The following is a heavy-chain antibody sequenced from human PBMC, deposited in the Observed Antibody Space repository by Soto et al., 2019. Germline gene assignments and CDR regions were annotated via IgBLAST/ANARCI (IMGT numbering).Heavy chain of an antibody. Sequence: QLQLQESGPGLVKLSETLSLTCTVSGGSISSSSYYWGWIRQPPGKGLEWIGSIYYSGSTYYNPSLKSRVTISVDTCKNQFSLKLSSVTAADTAVYYCARHEEVVPAVAGWYFDLWGRGTLVTVSS. CDR3: ARHEEVVPAVAGWYFDL. CDR2: IYYSGST. CDR1: GGSISSSSYY. V-gene: IGHV4-39*01. D-gene: IGHD2-2*01. J-gene: IGHJ2*01.